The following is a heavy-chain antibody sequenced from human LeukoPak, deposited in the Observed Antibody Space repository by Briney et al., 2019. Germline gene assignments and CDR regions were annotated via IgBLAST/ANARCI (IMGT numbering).Heavy chain of an antibody. Sequence: ASVKVSCTASGYTFTGYYMHWVRQAPGQGLEWMGWIDPNSGGTNYAQKFQGRVTMTRDTSISTAYMELSRLRSDDTAVYYCARGLIGSSGGWFDPWGQGTLVTVSS. CDR1: GYTFTGYY. V-gene: IGHV1-2*02. CDR2: IDPNSGGT. CDR3: ARGLIGSSGGWFDP. J-gene: IGHJ5*02. D-gene: IGHD6-25*01.